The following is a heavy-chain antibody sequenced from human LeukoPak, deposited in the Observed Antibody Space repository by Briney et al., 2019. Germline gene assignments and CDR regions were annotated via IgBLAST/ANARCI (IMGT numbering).Heavy chain of an antibody. CDR1: GFTFSSYW. CDR2: INSDGSST. D-gene: IGHD4-17*01. V-gene: IGHV3-74*01. CDR3: AREDRPTATNPVDY. Sequence: EGALRLSCAASGFTFSSYWMHWVRQAPGKGLVWVSRINSDGSSTSYADSVKGRFTISRDNAKNTLYLQMNSLRAEDTAVYYCAREDRPTATNPVDYWGQGTLVIVSS. J-gene: IGHJ4*02.